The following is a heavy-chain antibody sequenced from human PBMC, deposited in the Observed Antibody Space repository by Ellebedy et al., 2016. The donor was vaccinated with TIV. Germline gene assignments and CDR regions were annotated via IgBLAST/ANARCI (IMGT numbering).Heavy chain of an antibody. V-gene: IGHV4-39*01. D-gene: IGHD4-17*01. Sequence: MLSETLSLTCTVSNGSIISSTNYWGWSRQSPGMGLEWIGRIYYSGTTFYNPSLKSRVTISVDTSKNQFSLNLSSVTAADTAMYYCARHTLAYYCDQYYFDYWGQGTLVTVSS. CDR1: NGSIISSTNY. CDR2: IYYSGTT. J-gene: IGHJ4*02. CDR3: ARHTLAYYCDQYYFDY.